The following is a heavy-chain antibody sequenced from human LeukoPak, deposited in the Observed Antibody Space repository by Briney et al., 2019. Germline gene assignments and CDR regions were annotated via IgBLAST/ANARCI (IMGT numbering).Heavy chain of an antibody. CDR3: ASLDY. CDR1: GFTFSIYW. CDR2: INSDGSST. Sequence: GGSLRLSCAASGFTFSIYWVHWVRQAPGKGLVWVSSINSDGSSTSYADSVKGRFTVSRDNTKNTLYLQMNTLRAEDTAVYYCASLDYWGQGTPVTVSS. V-gene: IGHV3-74*01. J-gene: IGHJ4*02.